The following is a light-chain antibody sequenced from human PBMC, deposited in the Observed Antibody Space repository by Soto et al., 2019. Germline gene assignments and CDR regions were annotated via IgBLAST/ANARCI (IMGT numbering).Light chain of an antibody. J-gene: IGKJ5*01. CDR2: KAS. CDR1: QTISTW. Sequence: DIQMTQSPSTLSASIGDRVTITCRASQTISTWLAWYQQKPGKAPKLLIYKASILESGVPSRFSGSGSGTEFTLTISSLQPEDFATYYCQQYNNWPPVTFGQGTRLEI. V-gene: IGKV1-5*03. CDR3: QQYNNWPPVT.